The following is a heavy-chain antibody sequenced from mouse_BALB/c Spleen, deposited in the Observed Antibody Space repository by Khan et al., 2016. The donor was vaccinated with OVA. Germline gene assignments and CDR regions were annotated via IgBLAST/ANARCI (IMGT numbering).Heavy chain of an antibody. D-gene: IGHD1-1*01. Sequence: VQLQQPGPELVRPGASVKISCKASGYSFTGYFMNWVMQSHGKSLAWIGRINPHIGETFYNQRFTDKATLTVDESSSTSHMELRSLASEDSAVYYCTRSYRSDFDYWGQGTTLTVSS. CDR3: TRSYRSDFDY. J-gene: IGHJ2*01. CDR2: INPHIGET. V-gene: IGHV1-20*02. CDR1: GYSFTGYF.